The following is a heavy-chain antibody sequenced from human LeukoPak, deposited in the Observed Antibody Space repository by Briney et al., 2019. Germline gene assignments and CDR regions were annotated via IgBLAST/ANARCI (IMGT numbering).Heavy chain of an antibody. CDR1: GGSISSGSYY. J-gene: IGHJ6*02. Sequence: SQTLSLTCTVSGGSISSGSYYWSWIRQPAGKGLEWIGRIYTSGSTNYNPSLKSRVTISVDTSKNQFSLKLSSVTAADTAVYYCARHKNYYGMDVWGQGTTVTVSS. CDR2: IYTSGST. CDR3: ARHKNYYGMDV. V-gene: IGHV4-61*02.